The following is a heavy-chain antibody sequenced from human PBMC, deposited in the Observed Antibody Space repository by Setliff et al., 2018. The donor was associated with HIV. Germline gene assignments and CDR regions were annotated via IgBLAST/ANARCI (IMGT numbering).Heavy chain of an antibody. D-gene: IGHD1-26*01. CDR1: GFIFSNVW. CDR2: IKQDGSER. J-gene: IGHJ4*02. CDR3: AAVFTGEPGRSLDY. V-gene: IGHV3-7*01. Sequence: PGGSLRLSCAASGFIFSNVWMSWVRQSPEKGLEWVANIKQDGSERYYLGSVKGRFTISRDNAKNSQYLLMSDLRAEDTAVYYCAAVFTGEPGRSLDYWGQGTPVTVSS.